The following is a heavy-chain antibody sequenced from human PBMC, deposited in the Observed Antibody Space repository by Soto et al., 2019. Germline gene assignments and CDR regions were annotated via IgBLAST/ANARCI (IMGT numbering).Heavy chain of an antibody. CDR3: ARSRKGYSSGWCFDQ. V-gene: IGHV4-4*02. J-gene: IGHJ4*02. CDR2: IFHNGNT. D-gene: IGHD6-19*01. CDR1: SGFIISTHW. Sequence: SETLSLTCAVSSGFIISTHWWSCVRQSPAKGLEWIGEIFHNGNTNYNPSLSSRVTMSIDKSKSQFSLKLRSLTAADTALYYCARSRKGYSSGWCFDQWGQGTLVTVSS.